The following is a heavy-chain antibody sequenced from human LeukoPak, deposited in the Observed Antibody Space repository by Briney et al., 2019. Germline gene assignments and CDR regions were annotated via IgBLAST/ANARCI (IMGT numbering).Heavy chain of an antibody. CDR1: GFTFSSYN. CDR2: ISTSSIYI. V-gene: IGHV3-21*01. D-gene: IGHD3-22*01. CDR3: ARDLVYYDSSGGDY. J-gene: IGHJ4*02. Sequence: AGGSRRLSCAASGFTFSSYNMNWVCQAPGKGLEWVSSISTSSIYIYYADSVKGRFTISRDNAKNSLYLQMNSLRAEDTAVYYCARDLVYYDSSGGDYWGQGTLVTVSS.